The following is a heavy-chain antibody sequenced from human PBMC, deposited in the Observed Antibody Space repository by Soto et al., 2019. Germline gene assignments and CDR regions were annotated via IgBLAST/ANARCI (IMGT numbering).Heavy chain of an antibody. CDR2: IKRQTEGGTT. CDR3: VRGFRVEGAYGAGAFFDY. J-gene: IGHJ4*02. Sequence: PGGSLRLSCAGAGLSFCNTWMNCVRQAQGKGLEWVGRIKRQTEGGTTDYPASVKGRFTISRDNSKNTLYLQMNSLRAEDTAVYYCVRGFRVEGAYGAGAFFDYWAQGTLVTVSS. D-gene: IGHD1-26*01. CDR1: GLSFCNTW. V-gene: IGHV3-15*07.